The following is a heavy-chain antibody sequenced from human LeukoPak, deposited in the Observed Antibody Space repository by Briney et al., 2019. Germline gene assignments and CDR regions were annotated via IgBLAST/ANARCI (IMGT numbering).Heavy chain of an antibody. J-gene: IGHJ4*02. V-gene: IGHV4-59*01. CDR3: ARGYYYDSNAYPPRY. D-gene: IGHD3-22*01. CDR2: VYYSGST. CDR1: GGSMSSFY. Sequence: KPSETLSLTCTVSGGSMSSFYWNWFRQPPGQGLEWIGYVYYSGSTNYNPSLRSRVTISVDTSKNQFSLRLSSVTAADTAVYDCARGYYYDSNAYPPRYWGQGTLVTVSS.